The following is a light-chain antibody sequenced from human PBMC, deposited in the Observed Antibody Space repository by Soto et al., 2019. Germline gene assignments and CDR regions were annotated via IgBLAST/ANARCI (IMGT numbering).Light chain of an antibody. Sequence: DIQMTQSPSSVSASVGDRVTITCRASQGIRSWLAWYQQRPGKAPKLLISAASSLQSAVPSGFSGRGSGTDFTLTISSLQPDDFATYYCQQSDTSPATFGGGTKVEIK. CDR2: AAS. J-gene: IGKJ4*01. V-gene: IGKV1D-12*01. CDR3: QQSDTSPAT. CDR1: QGIRSW.